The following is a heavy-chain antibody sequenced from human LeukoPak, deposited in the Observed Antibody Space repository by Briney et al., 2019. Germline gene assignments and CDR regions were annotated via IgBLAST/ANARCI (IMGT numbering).Heavy chain of an antibody. V-gene: IGHV4-34*01. CDR1: GGSFSGYY. CDR2: INLSGST. CDR3: ARGRCSGGSCYTKRNFDY. D-gene: IGHD2-15*01. J-gene: IGHJ4*02. Sequence: PSETLSLTCAVYGGSFSGYYWSWLRQPPGHGLEWIGEINLSGSTNDNPSLKSGVTISVDTSKNQFSLKLSSVTAADTAVYYCARGRCSGGSCYTKRNFDYWGQGTLVTVSS.